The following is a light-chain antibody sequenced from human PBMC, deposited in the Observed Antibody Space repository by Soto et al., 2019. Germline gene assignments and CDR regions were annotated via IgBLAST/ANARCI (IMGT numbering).Light chain of an antibody. CDR1: QSISSY. V-gene: IGKV1-39*01. J-gene: IGKJ1*01. CDR3: QQSYSTPRT. Sequence: IQMTQSPSSLSASVGDRVTVTCGASQSISSYLNWYQQKPGKAPKLLIYAASSLQRGVPSRVSGSGYGTDVTLTISSLKTEDFATYSCQQSYSTPRTFGQGTKVDIK. CDR2: AAS.